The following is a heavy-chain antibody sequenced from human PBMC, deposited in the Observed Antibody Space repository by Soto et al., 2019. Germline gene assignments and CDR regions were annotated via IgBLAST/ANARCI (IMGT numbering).Heavy chain of an antibody. V-gene: IGHV5-51*01. CDR3: ARLVSPQVVDDAFAI. CDR2: VHPCDSDI. J-gene: IGHJ3*02. CDR1: AYSFTNHW. Sequence: GESPKISCNGSAYSFTNHWIGWVRQMPGKGAEWMGIVHPCDSDIRYSPSFKAQVTISADRSITTAYLQWSSLEASDTVMYYCARLVSPQVVDDAFAIWGQGTMVTVSS. D-gene: IGHD3-22*01.